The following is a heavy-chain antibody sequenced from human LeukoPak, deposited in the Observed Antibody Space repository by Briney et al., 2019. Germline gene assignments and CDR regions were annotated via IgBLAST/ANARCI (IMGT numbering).Heavy chain of an antibody. V-gene: IGHV3-15*07. D-gene: IGHD3-22*01. Sequence: PGGSLRLSCVVSGFTFSNVWMNWVRQAPGKGLEWVGRIKRRSDGETTDYAAPVKGRFTISRDDSKNTLYLQMNSLKTEDTAVYYCTTVRIVVVPFFDYWGQGTLVTVSS. CDR1: GFTFSNVW. J-gene: IGHJ4*02. CDR2: IKRRSDGETT. CDR3: TTVRIVVVPFFDY.